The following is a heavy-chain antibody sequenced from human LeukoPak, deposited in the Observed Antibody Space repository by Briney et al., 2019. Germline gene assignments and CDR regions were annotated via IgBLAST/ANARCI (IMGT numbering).Heavy chain of an antibody. V-gene: IGHV4-59*08. Sequence: SETLSLTCTVSGASISSYFWSWIRQPPGKGLEWIGYIYDSGSTNHNPSLTSRVTISVDTSKNHFSLKLSSVTAADTALYYCARQMYLGGMDVWGQGTTVTVSS. D-gene: IGHD2-8*01. J-gene: IGHJ6*02. CDR3: ARQMYLGGMDV. CDR1: GASISSYF. CDR2: IYDSGST.